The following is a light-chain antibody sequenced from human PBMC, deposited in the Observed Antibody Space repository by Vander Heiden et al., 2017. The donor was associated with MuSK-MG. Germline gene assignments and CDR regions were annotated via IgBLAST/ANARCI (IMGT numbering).Light chain of an antibody. CDR3: QQNDSNPPIT. Sequence: DIQMTQSPSSLSASVGDRVTITCRASQSISSYLNWYQQKPGKAPKLLIYAASSLQSGVPSRFSGSGYGKDFTLTISSRQPEDFAAYYCQQNDSNPPITFGGGTKVDIK. CDR1: QSISSY. V-gene: IGKV1-39*01. J-gene: IGKJ4*01. CDR2: AAS.